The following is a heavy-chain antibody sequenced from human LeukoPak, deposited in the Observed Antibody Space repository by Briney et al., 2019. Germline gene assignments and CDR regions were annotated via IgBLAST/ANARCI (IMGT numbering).Heavy chain of an antibody. J-gene: IGHJ4*02. CDR1: GGSISSYY. CDR3: ASHPGPTGYCSGGSCYWAGGYFDY. V-gene: IGHV4-59*01. CDR2: IYYSGSA. D-gene: IGHD2-15*01. Sequence: PSETLSLTCTVSGGSISSYYWSWIRQPPGKGLEWIGYIYYSGSANYNPSLKSRVTISVDTSKNQFSLKLSSVTAADTAVYYCASHPGPTGYCSGGSCYWAGGYFDYWGQGTLVTVSS.